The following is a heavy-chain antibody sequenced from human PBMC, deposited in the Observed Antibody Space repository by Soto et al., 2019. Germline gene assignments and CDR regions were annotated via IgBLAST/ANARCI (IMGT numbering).Heavy chain of an antibody. Sequence: SVKVSCKASGYTFTSYGISWVRQAPGQRLERMGWISAYNGKTNYAQKLQGRVTMTTDTSTGTAYMELRSLRAEDTAVYYCAKDRVPNDSSGYYSILTDSWGQGTVVTVSS. CDR1: GYTFTSYG. J-gene: IGHJ4*02. CDR3: AKDRVPNDSSGYYSILTDS. D-gene: IGHD3-22*01. CDR2: ISAYNGKT. V-gene: IGHV1-18*01.